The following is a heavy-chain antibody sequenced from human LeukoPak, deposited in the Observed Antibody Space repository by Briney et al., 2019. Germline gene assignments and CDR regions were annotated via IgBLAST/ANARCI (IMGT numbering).Heavy chain of an antibody. Sequence: GGSLRLSCAASGFTFDDYAMHWVRQAPGKGLEWVSLISGDGGRTYYADSVKGRFTISRDNSKNSLFLQMNSLRTEDTAFYYRAKLSLAGTGGYFDYWGQGTLVTVSS. CDR2: ISGDGGRT. V-gene: IGHV3-43*02. CDR1: GFTFDDYA. D-gene: IGHD6-19*01. CDR3: AKLSLAGTGGYFDY. J-gene: IGHJ4*02.